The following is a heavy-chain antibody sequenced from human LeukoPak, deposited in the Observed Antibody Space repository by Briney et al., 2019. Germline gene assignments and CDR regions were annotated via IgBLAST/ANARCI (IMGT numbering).Heavy chain of an antibody. D-gene: IGHD1-26*01. CDR1: GGSISSISYY. CDR2: IYSSGST. J-gene: IGHJ4*02. CDR3: ARQGVVGATGFDY. Sequence: SETLSLTCSVSGGSISSISYYWGWIRQPPGKGLEWIGNIYSSGSTYNNPSLKSRVIISVDTSKNQFSLKLTSVTPADTAVYYCARQGVVGATGFDYWGQGTLVTVSS. V-gene: IGHV4-39*01.